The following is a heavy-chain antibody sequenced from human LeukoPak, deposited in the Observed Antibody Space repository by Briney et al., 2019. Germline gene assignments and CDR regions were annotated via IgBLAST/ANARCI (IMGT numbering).Heavy chain of an antibody. CDR3: AKECAIGWLVVYYFDY. CDR2: ISGSGGST. J-gene: IGHJ4*02. D-gene: IGHD6-19*01. V-gene: IGHV3-23*01. Sequence: GGSLRLSCAASGFTFSSYAMSWVRQAPGKGLEWVSAISGSGGSTYYADSVKGRFTISRDNSKNTLYLQINSLRAEDTAVYYCAKECAIGWLVVYYFDYWGQGTLVTVSS. CDR1: GFTFSSYA.